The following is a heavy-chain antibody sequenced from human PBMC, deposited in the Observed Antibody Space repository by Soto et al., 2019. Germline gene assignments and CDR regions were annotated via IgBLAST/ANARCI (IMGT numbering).Heavy chain of an antibody. CDR2: IKSKYDGGTT. J-gene: IGHJ4*02. CDR3: TTVYVTYSSGSIDY. CDR1: SFTLSGAC. Sequence: GGSQRLSCAPSSFTLSGACLHLVRQAPGKGLEWVGRIKSKYDGGTTDYAAPVKDRFTISRDDSKNTLYLQMNSLKTEDTGVYYCTTVYVTYSSGSIDYWGQGT. D-gene: IGHD3-22*01. V-gene: IGHV3-15*07.